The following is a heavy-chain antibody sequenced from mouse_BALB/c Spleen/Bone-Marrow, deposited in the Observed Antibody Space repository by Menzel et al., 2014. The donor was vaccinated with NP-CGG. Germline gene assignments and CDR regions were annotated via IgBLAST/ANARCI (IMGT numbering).Heavy chain of an antibody. CDR2: IYYSGTI. D-gene: IGHD2-10*01. V-gene: IGHV3-5*02. Sequence: EVKLEEPGPGLVKPSQTVSLTCTVTGISITTGNYRWSWIRQFPGNKLEWIGYIYYSGTITYNPSLTSRTTITRDTSKNQFFLEMNSLTAEDTATYYCARAYYWYAMDYWGQGTSVTVSS. CDR3: ARAYYWYAMDY. CDR1: GISITTGNYR. J-gene: IGHJ4*01.